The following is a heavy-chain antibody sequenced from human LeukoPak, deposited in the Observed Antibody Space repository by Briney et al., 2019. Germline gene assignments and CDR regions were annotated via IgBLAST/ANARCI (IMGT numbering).Heavy chain of an antibody. Sequence: GASVKVSCKVSGYTLTELSMHWVRQAPGKGFEWMGGFDPEDGETIYAQKFQGRVTMTEDTSTDTAYMELSSLRSEDTAVYYCATSPHVLLWFGESLYWGQGTLVTVSS. D-gene: IGHD3-10*01. CDR1: GYTLTELS. CDR2: FDPEDGET. V-gene: IGHV1-24*01. J-gene: IGHJ4*02. CDR3: ATSPHVLLWFGESLY.